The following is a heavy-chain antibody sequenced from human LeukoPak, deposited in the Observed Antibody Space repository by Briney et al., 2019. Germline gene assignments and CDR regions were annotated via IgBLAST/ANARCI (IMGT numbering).Heavy chain of an antibody. CDR3: ARERRSSSWFFDY. Sequence: PSETLSLTCTVSGGSISSSSYYWGWIRQPPGKGLEWIGSIYYSGSTYYNPSLKSRVTISVDTSKNQFSLKLSSVTASDTAVYCCARERRSSSWFFDYWGQGTLVTVSS. CDR2: IYYSGST. J-gene: IGHJ4*02. D-gene: IGHD6-13*01. CDR1: GGSISSSSYY. V-gene: IGHV4-39*07.